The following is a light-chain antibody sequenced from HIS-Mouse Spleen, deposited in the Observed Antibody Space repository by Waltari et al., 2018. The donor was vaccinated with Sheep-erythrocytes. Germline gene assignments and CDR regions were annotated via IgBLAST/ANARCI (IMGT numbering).Light chain of an antibody. CDR1: SGRIARNY. V-gene: IGLV6-57*01. J-gene: IGLJ1*01. Sequence: NFMLTQPHSVSESPGKTVTISCTRSSGRIARNYVHAYQQRPGSSPTTVIYEDNQRPPGVPDRFSGSIDSSSNSASLTISGLKTEDEADYYCQSYDSSNYVFGTGTKVTVL. CDR2: EDN. CDR3: QSYDSSNYV.